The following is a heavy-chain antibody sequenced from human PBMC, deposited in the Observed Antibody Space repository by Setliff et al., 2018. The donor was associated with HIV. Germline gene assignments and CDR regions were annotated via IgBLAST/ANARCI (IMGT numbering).Heavy chain of an antibody. CDR1: GASISSYY. CDR2: IYNSGYS. V-gene: IGHV4-59*01. J-gene: IGHJ6*02. D-gene: IGHD5-12*01. CDR3: ARGDGYRSNDAYYDTGMDV. Sequence: SETLSLTCKVSGASISSYYWSWVRQPPGKGLEWIGYIYNSGYSNSNPSLKSRVTMSLDTSKNQFSLELTSVTAADTAVYFCARGDGYRSNDAYYDTGMDVWGQGITVTVSS.